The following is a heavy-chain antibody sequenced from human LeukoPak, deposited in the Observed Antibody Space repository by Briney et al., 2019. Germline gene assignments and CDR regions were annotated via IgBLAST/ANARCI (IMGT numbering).Heavy chain of an antibody. CDR3: AIQPWGSGNNWYFDL. V-gene: IGHV1-2*02. D-gene: IGHD7-27*01. Sequence: ASVTVSCKASGYTFTAYYIHWVRQAPGQGLEWMGWISPSSGGTDYAQKFQGRVTMTRDTSISTAYMELSSLRSDDTAVYYCAIQPWGSGNNWYFDLWGRGTLVTVSS. CDR1: GYTFTAYY. CDR2: ISPSSGGT. J-gene: IGHJ2*01.